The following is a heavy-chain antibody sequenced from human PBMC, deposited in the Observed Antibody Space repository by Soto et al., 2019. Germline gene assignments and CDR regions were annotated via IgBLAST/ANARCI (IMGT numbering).Heavy chain of an antibody. Sequence: QVQLQESGPRLVEASQTLSLTCTVSNASITSSGYYWSWVRQPPGTRLEWIGYIYHSGSTFYSPSLQSRLTRSVDTSKNQFSLTLRSVTAADTAVYHCARMSGTYYVPDYWGQGTLVTVSS. CDR1: NASITSSGYY. J-gene: IGHJ4*02. V-gene: IGHV4-31*03. CDR2: IYHSGST. CDR3: ARMSGTYYVPDY. D-gene: IGHD1-26*01.